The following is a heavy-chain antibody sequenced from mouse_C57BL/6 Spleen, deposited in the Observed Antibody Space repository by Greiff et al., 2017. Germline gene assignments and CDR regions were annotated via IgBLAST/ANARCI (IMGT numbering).Heavy chain of an antibody. CDR1: GYTFTDYE. CDR3: TRRESLYFDY. Sequence: VQLQQSGAELVRPGASVTLSCKASGYTFTDYEMHWVKQTPVHGLEWIGAIDPETGGTAYNQKFKGKAILTADKSSSTAYMELRSLTSEDSAVYYCTRRESLYFDYWGQGTTLTVSS. CDR2: IDPETGGT. V-gene: IGHV1-15*01. D-gene: IGHD1-3*01. J-gene: IGHJ2*01.